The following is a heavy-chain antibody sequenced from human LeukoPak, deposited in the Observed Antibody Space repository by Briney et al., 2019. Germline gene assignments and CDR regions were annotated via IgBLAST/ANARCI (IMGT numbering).Heavy chain of an antibody. D-gene: IGHD4-23*01. CDR1: GFTFSTYT. CDR3: ARGRTTVVTQGSYDY. CDR2: ISSTSSTI. J-gene: IGHJ4*02. Sequence: PGGSLRLSCAASGFTFSTYTMSWVRQAPGKGLEWVSHISSTSSTINYADSVKGRFTISRDTAKNSLYLQMNSLRAEDTAVYYCARGRTTVVTQGSYDYWGQGTLVTVSS. V-gene: IGHV3-48*04.